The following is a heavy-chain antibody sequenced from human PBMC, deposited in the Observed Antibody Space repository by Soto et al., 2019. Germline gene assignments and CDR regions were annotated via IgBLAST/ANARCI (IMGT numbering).Heavy chain of an antibody. J-gene: IGHJ4*02. D-gene: IGHD2-15*01. CDR1: GDSVPSTTAA. V-gene: IGHV6-1*01. CDR3: ARSQGFLDS. CDR2: TYYRSKWHN. Sequence: SQTLSLTCAISGDSVPSTTAAWNWIRQSPSSGLEWLGRTYYRSKWHNEYALSVKSRITINPDTSRNQFSLQLNSVTPEDTAVYYCARSQGFLDSWGQGTLVTVSS.